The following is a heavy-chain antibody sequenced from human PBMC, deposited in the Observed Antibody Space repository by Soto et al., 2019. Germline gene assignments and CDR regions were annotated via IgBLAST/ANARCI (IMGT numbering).Heavy chain of an antibody. CDR2: VSAYNGNT. J-gene: IGHJ5*02. V-gene: IGHV1-18*01. D-gene: IGHD3-22*01. CDR3: ARVKGSGYHNWFDP. Sequence: GASVQVSCKASGYTFPSYGISWVRQATGQGLEWMGWVSAYNGNTNYAQKLQGRVTMTTDTSTSTAYMELRSLRSDDTAVYYCARVKGSGYHNWFDPRGQGTLVTVPQ. CDR1: GYTFPSYG.